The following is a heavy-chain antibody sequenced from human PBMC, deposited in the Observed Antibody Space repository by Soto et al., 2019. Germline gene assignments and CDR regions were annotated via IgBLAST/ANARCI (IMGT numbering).Heavy chain of an antibody. CDR3: ARDHGTVLMVYASGMDV. CDR1: GYTFTGYY. D-gene: IGHD2-8*01. Sequence: ASVKVSCKASGYTFTGYYMHWVRQAPGQGLEWMGWINPNGGGTNYAQKFQGWVTMTRDTSISTAYMELSRLRSDDTAVYYCARDHGTVLMVYASGMDVWGQGTTVTVSS. V-gene: IGHV1-2*04. CDR2: INPNGGGT. J-gene: IGHJ6*02.